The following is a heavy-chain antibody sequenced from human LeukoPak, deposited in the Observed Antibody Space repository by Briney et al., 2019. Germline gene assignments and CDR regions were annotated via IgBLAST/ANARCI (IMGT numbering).Heavy chain of an antibody. CDR3: AKRPRIASPGTYYFDS. CDR1: GFTVSSYA. J-gene: IGHJ4*02. D-gene: IGHD6-13*01. Sequence: GGSLRLSCAASGFTVSSYAMTWVRQAPGEGLEWVSAIGASTGTTYYADSVKGRFTISRDSSKNTLYLQMNSLRAEDTAVYYCAKRPRIASPGTYYFDSWGQGALVTVSS. CDR2: IGASTGTT. V-gene: IGHV3-23*01.